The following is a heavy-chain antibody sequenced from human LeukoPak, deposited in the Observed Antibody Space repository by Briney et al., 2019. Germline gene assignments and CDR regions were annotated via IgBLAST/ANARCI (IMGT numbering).Heavy chain of an antibody. CDR3: ASSPYYDILTGTHGAFDI. Sequence: GRSLRLSCAASGFTFSSYAMHWVRQAPGEGLEWVAVISYDGSNKYYADSVKGRFTISRDNSKNTLYLQMNSLRAEDTAVYYCASSPYYDILTGTHGAFDIWGQGTMVTVSS. CDR1: GFTFSSYA. CDR2: ISYDGSNK. D-gene: IGHD3-9*01. J-gene: IGHJ3*02. V-gene: IGHV3-30-3*01.